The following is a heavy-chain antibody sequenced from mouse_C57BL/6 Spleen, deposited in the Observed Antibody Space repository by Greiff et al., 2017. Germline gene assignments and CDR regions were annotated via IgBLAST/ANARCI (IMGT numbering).Heavy chain of an antibody. CDR2: ISYDGSN. J-gene: IGHJ2*01. CDR3: AREERLHYFDY. CDR1: GYSITSGYY. V-gene: IGHV3-6*01. Sequence: EVKLMESGPGLVKPSQSLSLTCSVTGYSITSGYYWNWIRQFPGNKLEWMGYISYDGSNNYNPSLKNRISITRDTSKNQFFLKLNSVTTEDTATYYCAREERLHYFDYWGQGTTLTVSS.